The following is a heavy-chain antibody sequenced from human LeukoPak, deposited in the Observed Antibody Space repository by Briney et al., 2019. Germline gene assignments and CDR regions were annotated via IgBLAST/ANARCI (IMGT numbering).Heavy chain of an antibody. CDR2: IYSGGNI. CDR1: GFPFNIYW. J-gene: IGHJ4*02. D-gene: IGHD2-15*01. V-gene: IGHV3-53*01. CDR3: AGRHCSGGGCYFAGADPFDY. Sequence: PGGSLRLSCAASGFPFNIYWMSWVRQAPGKGLEWVSVIYSGGNIYYIESVKGRFTISRDTSKNTLYLQMNSLRAEDTAVYFCAGRHCSGGGCYFAGADPFDYWGQGTLVTVSS.